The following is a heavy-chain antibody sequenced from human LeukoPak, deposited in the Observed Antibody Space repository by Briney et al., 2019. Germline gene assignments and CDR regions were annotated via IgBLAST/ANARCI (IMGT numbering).Heavy chain of an antibody. D-gene: IGHD3-22*01. J-gene: IGHJ4*02. CDR2: IIPILGIA. V-gene: IGHV1-69*04. CDR1: GGTFSTYA. Sequence: ASVKVSCKASGGTFSTYAISWVRQAPGQGLEWMGRIIPILGIANYAQKFQGRVTITADKSTSTAYMELSSLRSEDTAVYYCASLYYDRPGTGFDYWGQGTLVTVSS. CDR3: ASLYYDRPGTGFDY.